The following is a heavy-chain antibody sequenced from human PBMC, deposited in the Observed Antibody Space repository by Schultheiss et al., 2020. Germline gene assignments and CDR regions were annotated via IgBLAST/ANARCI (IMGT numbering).Heavy chain of an antibody. CDR3: ARDDSSGVSGYYYYGMDV. J-gene: IGHJ6*02. D-gene: IGHD3-22*01. V-gene: IGHV3-23*01. CDR1: GFTFSSYA. Sequence: GGSLRLSCAASGFTFSSYAMSWVRQAPGKGLEWVSTISGSGGNTYYADSVKGRFTISRDDSKNTLYLQMNSLRAEDTAVYYCARDDSSGVSGYYYYGMDVWGQGTTVTVSS. CDR2: ISGSGGNT.